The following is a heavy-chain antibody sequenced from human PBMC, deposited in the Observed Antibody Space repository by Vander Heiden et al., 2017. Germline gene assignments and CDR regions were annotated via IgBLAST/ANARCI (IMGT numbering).Heavy chain of an antibody. CDR1: GFTFSSHG. J-gene: IGHJ3*02. V-gene: IGHV3-33*01. CDR3: AREWGYYDSSGYYYDAFDI. CDR2: IWYDGSNK. D-gene: IGHD3-22*01. Sequence: QVQLVESGGGVVQLGRSLRLSCAASGFTFSSHGMHWVRQAPGKGLEWVAVIWYDGSNKYYADSVKGRFTISRDNSKNTLYLQMNSLRAEDTAVYYCAREWGYYDSSGYYYDAFDIWGQGTMVTVSS.